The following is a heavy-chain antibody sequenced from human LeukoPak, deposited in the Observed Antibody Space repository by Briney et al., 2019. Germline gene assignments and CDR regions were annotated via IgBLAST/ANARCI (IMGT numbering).Heavy chain of an antibody. V-gene: IGHV4-39*01. CDR2: IYYSGST. Sequence: PSETLSLTCTVSGGSISSSSYYWGWIRQPPGKGLEGIGSIYYSGSTYYNPSLKGRVTIAVDTSKNQFSLKLSSVTAADTAVYYCASSIAVAVHFDYWGQGTLVTVSS. D-gene: IGHD6-19*01. CDR1: GGSISSSSYY. J-gene: IGHJ4*02. CDR3: ASSIAVAVHFDY.